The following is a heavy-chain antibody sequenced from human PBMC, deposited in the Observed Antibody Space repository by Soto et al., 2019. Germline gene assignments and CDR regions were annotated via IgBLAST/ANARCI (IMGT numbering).Heavy chain of an antibody. CDR3: ARGGGSDSFDY. J-gene: IGHJ4*02. CDR1: GASITYGGYS. V-gene: IGHV4-30-2*01. Sequence: SETLSLTCTVSGASITYGGYSWSWIRQTPGKGLEWIGYINHLETTFYNPSFESRLSLSIDRAKNQFTLNLNSMYAADRAVYFCARGGGSDSFDYWGQGILVTVSS. D-gene: IGHD1-26*01. CDR2: INHLETT.